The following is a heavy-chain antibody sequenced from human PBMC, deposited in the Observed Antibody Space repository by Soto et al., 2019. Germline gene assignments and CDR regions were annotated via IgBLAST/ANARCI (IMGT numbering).Heavy chain of an antibody. V-gene: IGHV3-23*01. J-gene: IGHJ4*02. CDR3: AKDLEQRRATPGDSSSSRY. CDR2: ISGSGGST. Sequence: GGSLRLSCAASGFTFSSYAMSWVRRAPGKGLEWVSAISGSGGSTYYADSVKGRFTISRDNSKNTLYLQMNSLRAEDTAVYYCAKDLEQRRATPGDSSSSRYWGQGTLVTVSS. CDR1: GFTFSSYA. D-gene: IGHD6-6*01.